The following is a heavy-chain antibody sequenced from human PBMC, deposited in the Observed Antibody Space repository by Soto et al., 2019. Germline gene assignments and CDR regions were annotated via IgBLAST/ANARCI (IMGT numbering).Heavy chain of an antibody. Sequence: SETLSLTCTVSGGSISSYYWSWIRQPPGKGLEWIGYIYYSGSTNYNPSLKSRVTISVDTSKNQFSLKLSSVTAADTAVYYCARDGYCSGGSCSAPNWFDPWGQGTLVTVS. CDR2: IYYSGST. CDR3: ARDGYCSGGSCSAPNWFDP. V-gene: IGHV4-59*01. J-gene: IGHJ5*02. D-gene: IGHD2-15*01. CDR1: GGSISSYY.